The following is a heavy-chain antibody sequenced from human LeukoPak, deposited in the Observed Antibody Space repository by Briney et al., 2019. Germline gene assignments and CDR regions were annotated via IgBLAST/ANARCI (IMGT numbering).Heavy chain of an antibody. Sequence: PSETLSLTCAVYGGSFSGYYWSWIRQPPGKGLEWIGEINHSGSTNHNQSLKSRVTISVDTSKKQFSLKLGSVTAADTAVYYCARGRLGDNGSFDYWGQGTLLTVSS. D-gene: IGHD3-10*01. V-gene: IGHV4-34*01. CDR3: ARGRLGDNGSFDY. J-gene: IGHJ4*02. CDR1: GGSFSGYY. CDR2: INHSGST.